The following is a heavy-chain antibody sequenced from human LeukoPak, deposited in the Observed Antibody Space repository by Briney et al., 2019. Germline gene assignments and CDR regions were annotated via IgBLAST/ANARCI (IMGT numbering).Heavy chain of an antibody. CDR1: GFTFSSYD. CDR3: ARGKYQLLPDY. CDR2: IGTAGDT. J-gene: IGHJ4*02. D-gene: IGHD2-2*01. Sequence: PGGSLRLSCAASGFTFSSYDMHWVRQARGKGLEWVSAIGTAGDTYYPGSVKGRFTISRENAKNSLYLQMNSLRAGDTAVYYCARGKYQLLPDYWGQGTLVTVSS. V-gene: IGHV3-13*04.